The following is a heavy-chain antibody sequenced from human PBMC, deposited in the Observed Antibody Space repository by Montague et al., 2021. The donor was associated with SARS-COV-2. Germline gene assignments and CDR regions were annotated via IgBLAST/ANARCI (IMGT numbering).Heavy chain of an antibody. J-gene: IGHJ3*02. CDR2: FSGSSTKM. V-gene: IGHV3-48*02. D-gene: IGHD1/OR15-1a*01. Sequence: SLRLSCAASGFSLSSYSMNWVRQAPGKELEWVSYFSGSSTKMNFADSVKGRFTIPRDIAKNSLYLQMDSLTDEDTAVYYCARDAGYNWNTEAYALDMWGQGTMVVVSS. CDR1: GFSLSSYS. CDR3: ARDAGYNWNTEAYALDM.